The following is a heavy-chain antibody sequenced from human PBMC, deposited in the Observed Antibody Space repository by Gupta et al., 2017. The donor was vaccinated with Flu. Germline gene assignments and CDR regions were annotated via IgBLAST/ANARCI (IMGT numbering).Heavy chain of an antibody. CDR1: GGSISSASYY. CDR3: ARHLKVVAEPFDY. Sequence: QLQLQESGPGLLRPSETLSLTCTISGGSISSASYYWGWVRQPPGKGLEWVATMYYNERTSYNPSLKSRLSTYIDRSKNQFSLKLLSVTAADTAVYYCARHLKVVAEPFDYWGQGILVSVSS. V-gene: IGHV4-39*01. J-gene: IGHJ4*02. CDR2: MYYNERT. D-gene: IGHD6-19*01.